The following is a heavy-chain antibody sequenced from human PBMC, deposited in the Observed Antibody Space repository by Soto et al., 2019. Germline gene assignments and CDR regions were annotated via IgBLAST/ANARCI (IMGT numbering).Heavy chain of an antibody. CDR3: VRVSYNNGWYPDY. D-gene: IGHD6-19*01. V-gene: IGHV3-72*01. J-gene: IGHJ4*02. CDR2: IRNKADSYTT. Sequence: EVQLVESGGGLVQPGGSLSLSCEASGFTFSDLHMDWVRQAPGKGLEWVGRIRNKADSYTTHYAASVKGRFTVSRDDSKSSLYLQMNSLRTEDTGVYFCVRVSYNNGWYPDYWGRGTLVTVSS. CDR1: GFTFSDLH.